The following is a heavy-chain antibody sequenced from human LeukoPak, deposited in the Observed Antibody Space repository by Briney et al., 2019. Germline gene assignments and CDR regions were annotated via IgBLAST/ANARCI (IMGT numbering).Heavy chain of an antibody. CDR1: GGSFSGYF. J-gene: IGHJ4*02. Sequence: SETLSLTCAVFGGSFSGYFWTWIRQPPGKGLEWIGEINHSGSTKYNPSLKSRVTISVDTSKNQFSLKVSSVTAADTAVYYCARGYCSTTSCLGMAYWGQGTLVTVSS. D-gene: IGHD2-2*01. V-gene: IGHV4-34*01. CDR3: ARGYCSTTSCLGMAY. CDR2: INHSGST.